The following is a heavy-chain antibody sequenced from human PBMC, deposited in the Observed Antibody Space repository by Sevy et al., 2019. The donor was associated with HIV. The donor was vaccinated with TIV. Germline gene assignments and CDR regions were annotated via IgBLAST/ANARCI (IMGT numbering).Heavy chain of an antibody. D-gene: IGHD1-26*01. Sequence: ASVKVSCKASGYTFTNYDINWVRQATGQGLEWMGWMSPNRGKTGYAQKFQGRVTMTRNTSISTAYMELSSLGSEDTAVYYCARGPNSGRYRDYYYYYGMDVWGQGTAVTVSS. V-gene: IGHV1-8*01. J-gene: IGHJ6*02. CDR2: MSPNRGKT. CDR3: ARGPNSGRYRDYYYYYGMDV. CDR1: GYTFTNYD.